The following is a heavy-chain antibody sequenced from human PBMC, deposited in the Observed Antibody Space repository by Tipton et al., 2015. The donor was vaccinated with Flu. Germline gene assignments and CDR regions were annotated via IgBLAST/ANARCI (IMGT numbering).Heavy chain of an antibody. D-gene: IGHD3-22*01. CDR2: IFYSGST. CDR1: GGSITGSGHH. CDR3: ARVSPRRVSAIVVVMLPEGYFDY. J-gene: IGHJ4*02. Sequence: TLSLTCTVSGGSITGSGHHWSWIRQLPGKGLEWVGHIFYSGSTDYNPSLRSRLTMSLDSSKNQLSLKLSAVTAADTAVYYCARVSPRRVSAIVVVMLPEGYFDYWGQGTLVIVSS. V-gene: IGHV4-31*03.